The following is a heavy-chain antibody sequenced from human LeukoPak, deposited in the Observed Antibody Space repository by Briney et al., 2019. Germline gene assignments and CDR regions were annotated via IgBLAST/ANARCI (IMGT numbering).Heavy chain of an antibody. CDR3: ARRRNGPGSYYNPPPYYFDY. CDR1: GGSFSGYY. Sequence: SETLSLTCAVYGGSFSGYYWSWIRQPPGKGLEWIGEINHSGSTNYNPSLKSRVTISVDTSKNQFSLKLSSVTAADTAVYYCARRRNGPGSYYNPPPYYFDYWGQGTLVTVSS. J-gene: IGHJ4*02. D-gene: IGHD3-10*01. V-gene: IGHV4-34*01. CDR2: INHSGST.